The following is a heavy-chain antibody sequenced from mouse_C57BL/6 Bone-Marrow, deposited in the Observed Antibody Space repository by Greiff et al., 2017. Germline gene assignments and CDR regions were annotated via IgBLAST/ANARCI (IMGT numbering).Heavy chain of an antibody. CDR3: AKGCLRFYAMDY. CDR1: GYTFTSYG. D-gene: IGHD1-1*01. J-gene: IGHJ4*01. CDR2: IYPRSGNT. Sequence: QVQLKQSGAELARPGASVKLSCKASGYTFTSYGISWVKQRTGQGLEWIGEIYPRSGNTYYNEKFKGKATLTADKSSSTAYMELRSLTSEDSAVYFCAKGCLRFYAMDYWGQGTSVTVSS. V-gene: IGHV1-81*01.